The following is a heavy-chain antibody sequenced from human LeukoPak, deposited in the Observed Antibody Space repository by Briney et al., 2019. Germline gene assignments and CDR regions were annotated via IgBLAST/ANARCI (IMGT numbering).Heavy chain of an antibody. V-gene: IGHV1-2*02. J-gene: IGHJ5*02. CDR2: INSDSGFT. CDR1: GYTFTVYY. CDR3: ARNFDMKGFDP. Sequence: ASVKVSCKSSGYTFTVYYMNWVRQAPGQGLEWMGWINSDSGFTKYAQKFRGRVTMNRDTSITTVYMDLTRLTSDHTAVYYCARNFDMKGFDPWGQGTLVTVSS. D-gene: IGHD3-9*01.